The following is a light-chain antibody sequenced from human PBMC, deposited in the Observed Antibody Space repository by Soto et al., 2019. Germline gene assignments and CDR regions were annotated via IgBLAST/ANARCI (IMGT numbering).Light chain of an antibody. Sequence: ELVMTQSPATLSVSPGERATLSGRASQSLSIDLAWYQQKPGQAPRLLIYSASTRATGIPSRFSGSGSGTEFTPPIGRMQTDDFATYFCQQYYNYSTFGQGTKVDIK. CDR3: QQYYNYST. CDR2: SAS. V-gene: IGKV3-15*01. J-gene: IGKJ1*01. CDR1: QSLSID.